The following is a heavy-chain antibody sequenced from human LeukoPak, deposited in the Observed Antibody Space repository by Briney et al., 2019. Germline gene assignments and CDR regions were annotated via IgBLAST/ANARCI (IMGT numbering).Heavy chain of an antibody. CDR3: ARDDEQWALDY. Sequence: SETLSLTCTVSGGSISSGSYYWSWIRQPAGKGLEWIGYIYYSGSTNYNPSLRSRVTISVDTSKNQFSLKLSSVTAADTAVYYCARDDEQWALDYWGQGTLVTVSS. V-gene: IGHV4-61*10. D-gene: IGHD6-19*01. CDR1: GGSISSGSYY. CDR2: IYYSGST. J-gene: IGHJ4*02.